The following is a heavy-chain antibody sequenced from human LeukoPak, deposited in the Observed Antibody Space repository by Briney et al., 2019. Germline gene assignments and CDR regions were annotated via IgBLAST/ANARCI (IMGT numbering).Heavy chain of an antibody. CDR3: ARDKRHSYGRYFDP. CDR1: GGSSSSYY. D-gene: IGHD5-18*01. Sequence: SETLSLTCTFSGGSSSSYYWSWIRKPPGKGLEWIGYMQSTGNSNYNPSLKNRVNIFVDMSKNQFVLNLRSVTAADTAVYYCARDKRHSYGRYFDPWGQGMLVTVSS. J-gene: IGHJ4*02. CDR2: MQSTGNS. V-gene: IGHV4-59*01.